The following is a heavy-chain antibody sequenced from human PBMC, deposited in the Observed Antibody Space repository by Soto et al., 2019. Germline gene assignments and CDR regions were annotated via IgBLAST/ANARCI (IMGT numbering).Heavy chain of an antibody. CDR2: ISAYNGNT. CDR1: GYTFTSYG. Sequence: QVQLVQSGAEVKKPGASVKVSCKASGYTFTSYGISWVRQAPGQGLEWMGWISAYNGNTNYAQKLQGRVTMTTDTSTSTAYMELRRLRSDDTAVYYCAGEYYDLWSCQTHGFDPWGQGTLVTVSS. V-gene: IGHV1-18*01. J-gene: IGHJ5*02. D-gene: IGHD3-3*01. CDR3: AGEYYDLWSCQTHGFDP.